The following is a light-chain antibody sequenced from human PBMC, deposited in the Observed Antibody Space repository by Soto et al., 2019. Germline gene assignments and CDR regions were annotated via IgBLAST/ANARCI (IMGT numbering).Light chain of an antibody. Sequence: DIQITQSPFTLSSSVGDRVTITVLSSQSINARLAWHQQKPGKAPKVLIYDASNLESGVPSRFSGSGSGREFTLTISSLQPDDFATYYCQQYNSYPWTFGQGTKVDIK. V-gene: IGKV1-5*01. CDR1: QSINAR. CDR2: DAS. CDR3: QQYNSYPWT. J-gene: IGKJ1*01.